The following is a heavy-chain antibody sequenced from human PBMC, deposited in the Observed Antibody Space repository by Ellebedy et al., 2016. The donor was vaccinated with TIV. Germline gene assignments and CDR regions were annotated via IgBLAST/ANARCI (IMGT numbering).Heavy chain of an antibody. CDR1: GFAFTTYS. CDR2: INHSGST. J-gene: IGHJ4*02. CDR3: ARTNGDY. Sequence: ESLKISCAGSGFAFTTYSVNWIRQPPGKGLEWIGEINHSGSTNYNPSLKSRVTISVDTSKNQFSLKLSSVTAADTAVYYCARTNGDYWGQGTLVTVSS. V-gene: IGHV4-34*01. D-gene: IGHD1-1*01.